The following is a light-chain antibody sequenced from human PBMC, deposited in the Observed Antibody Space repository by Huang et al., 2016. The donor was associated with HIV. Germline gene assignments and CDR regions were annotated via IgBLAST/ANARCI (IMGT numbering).Light chain of an antibody. J-gene: IGKJ2*01. V-gene: IGKV3-20*01. CDR1: QSLSRSY. CDR2: GAA. CDR3: QQYGTSPYT. Sequence: EVVLTQSPDTLSSSPGERVTVSCRASQSLSRSYIAGYQQRPGQAPRILIYGAATRATDIPDRFSGSGSGTDFTLTISRLEPADFAMYYCQQYGTSPYTFGQGTNLEIK.